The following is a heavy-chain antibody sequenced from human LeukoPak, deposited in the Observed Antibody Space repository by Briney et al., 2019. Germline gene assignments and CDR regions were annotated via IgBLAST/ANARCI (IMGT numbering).Heavy chain of an antibody. Sequence: SETLSLTCTVSGGSISSGGYYWSWIRQHPGKGLEWIGYIYYSGSAYYNPSLKSRVTISVDTSKNQFSLELSSVTAADTAVYYCARTSSGWYLDYWGQGTLVTVSS. V-gene: IGHV4-31*03. CDR1: GGSISSGGYY. J-gene: IGHJ4*02. D-gene: IGHD6-19*01. CDR2: IYYSGSA. CDR3: ARTSSGWYLDY.